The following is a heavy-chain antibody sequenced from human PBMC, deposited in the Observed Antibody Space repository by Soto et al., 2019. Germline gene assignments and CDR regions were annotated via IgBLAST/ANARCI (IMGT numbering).Heavy chain of an antibody. Sequence: SQTLSLTCAISGDSVSSNSAAWNWIRQSPSRGLEWLGRTYYRSKWYNDYAVSVKSRITINPDTSKNQFSLQLSSVTPEDTAVYYCAREDTAMVVAPNYGMDVWGQGTTVTVSS. CDR2: TYYRSKWYN. V-gene: IGHV6-1*01. CDR1: GDSVSSNSAA. D-gene: IGHD5-18*01. CDR3: AREDTAMVVAPNYGMDV. J-gene: IGHJ6*02.